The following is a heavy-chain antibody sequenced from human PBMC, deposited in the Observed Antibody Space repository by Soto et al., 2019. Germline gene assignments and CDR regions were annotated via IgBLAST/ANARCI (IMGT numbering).Heavy chain of an antibody. D-gene: IGHD3-22*01. V-gene: IGHV3-23*01. Sequence: GGSLRLSCAASGFTFSSYAMSWVRQAPGKGLEWVSAISGSGGSTYYADSVKGRFTISRDNSKNTLYLQMNSLRAEDTAVYYCAKDSGRVTMIVVVTIDYWGQGTLVTVSS. CDR3: AKDSGRVTMIVVVTIDY. CDR2: ISGSGGST. J-gene: IGHJ4*02. CDR1: GFTFSSYA.